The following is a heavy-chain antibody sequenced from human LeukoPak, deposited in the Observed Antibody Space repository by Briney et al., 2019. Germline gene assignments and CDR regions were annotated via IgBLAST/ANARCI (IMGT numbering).Heavy chain of an antibody. J-gene: IGHJ6*02. D-gene: IGHD2-2*01. Sequence: PETLSLTCAVYGGSFSGYYWSWIRQPPGKGLEWIGEINHSGSTNYNPSLKSRVTISVDTSKNQFSLKLSSVTAADTAVYYCARGLGVVVPAALNYGMDVWGQGTTVTVSS. V-gene: IGHV4-34*01. CDR1: GGSFSGYY. CDR3: ARGLGVVVPAALNYGMDV. CDR2: INHSGST.